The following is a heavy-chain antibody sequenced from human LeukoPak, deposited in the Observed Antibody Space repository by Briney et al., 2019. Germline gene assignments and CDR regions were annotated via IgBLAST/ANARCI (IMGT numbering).Heavy chain of an antibody. D-gene: IGHD2-2*01. CDR1: GYTLTSYG. Sequence: GASVKVSCKASGYTLTSYGISWVRQARGQGLELLGWISAYNGHTKNAQKFQGRVTMTTDTSTSTAYMELSRLRSDDTAVYYCARVKVPAAMFAPVRDAFDIWGQGTMVTVSS. CDR2: ISAYNGHT. V-gene: IGHV1-18*01. CDR3: ARVKVPAAMFAPVRDAFDI. J-gene: IGHJ3*02.